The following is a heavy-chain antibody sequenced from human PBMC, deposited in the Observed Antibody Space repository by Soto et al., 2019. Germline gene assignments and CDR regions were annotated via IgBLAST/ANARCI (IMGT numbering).Heavy chain of an antibody. V-gene: IGHV4-31*03. Sequence: QVELQESGPGLVKPSPTLTLPCSVSGGSIHTGGFYRRWGPPIPRKGLPWIGYIYYTGAAYYNPALKSRVVISLDTSANQFSLSLTSLTAADTAVYYCASGTFNDISFDSWGQGRLVTVSS. D-gene: IGHD2-21*01. CDR2: IYYTGAA. CDR1: GGSIHTGGFY. CDR3: ASGTFNDISFDS. J-gene: IGHJ4*02.